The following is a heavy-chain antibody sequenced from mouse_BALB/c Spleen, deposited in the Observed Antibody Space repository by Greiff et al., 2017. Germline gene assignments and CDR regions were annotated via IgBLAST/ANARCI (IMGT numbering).Heavy chain of an antibody. CDR2: ISNLAYSI. V-gene: IGHV5-15*02. CDR1: GFTFSDYG. J-gene: IGHJ4*01. CDR3: AREDSDGAMDY. Sequence: EVMLVESGGGLVQPGGSRKLSCAASGFTFSDYGMAWVRQAPGKGPEWVAFISNLAYSIYYADTVTGRFTISRENAKNTLYLEMSSLRSEDTAMYYCAREDSDGAMDYWGQGTSVTVSS.